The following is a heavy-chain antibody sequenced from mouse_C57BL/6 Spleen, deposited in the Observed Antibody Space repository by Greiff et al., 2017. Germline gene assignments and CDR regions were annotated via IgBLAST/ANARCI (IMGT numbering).Heavy chain of an antibody. CDR3: ARGATVDWYFDV. J-gene: IGHJ1*03. CDR1: GYTFTDYN. V-gene: IGHV1-18*01. D-gene: IGHD1-1*01. Sequence: EVKLVESGPELVKPGASVKIPCKASGYTFTDYNMDWVKQSHGKSLEWIGDINPNNGGTIYNQKFKGKATLTVDKSSSTAYMELRSLTSEDTAVYYCARGATVDWYFDVWGTGTTVTVSS. CDR2: INPNNGGT.